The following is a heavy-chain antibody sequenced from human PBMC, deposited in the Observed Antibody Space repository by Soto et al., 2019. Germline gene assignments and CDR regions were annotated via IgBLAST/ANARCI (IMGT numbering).Heavy chain of an antibody. Sequence: VQLVQSGAEVKKPGASVKVSCKASGYTFTGYYMHWVRQAPGQGLEWMGWINPNSGGTNYAQKFQGRVTMTRDTSISTAYMELSRLRSDDTAVYYCTSTYYYDSSGWGWAFDIWGQGTMVTVSS. CDR3: TSTYYYDSSGWGWAFDI. D-gene: IGHD3-22*01. CDR1: GYTFTGYY. V-gene: IGHV1-2*02. CDR2: INPNSGGT. J-gene: IGHJ3*02.